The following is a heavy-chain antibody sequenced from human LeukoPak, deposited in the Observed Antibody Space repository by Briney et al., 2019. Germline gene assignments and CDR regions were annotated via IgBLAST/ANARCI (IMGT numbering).Heavy chain of an antibody. CDR3: ARFPALAEFYYYGMDV. CDR1: GGSISSYY. J-gene: IGHJ6*02. CDR2: IYYSGRT. V-gene: IGHV4-59*01. Sequence: PSETLSLTCTVSGGSISSYYWSWIRQPPGKGLEWIGYIYYSGRTNYNPSLKSRVTISVDTSKNQFSLKLSSVTAADTAVYYCARFPALAEFYYYGMDVWGQGTTVTVSS. D-gene: IGHD1-14*01.